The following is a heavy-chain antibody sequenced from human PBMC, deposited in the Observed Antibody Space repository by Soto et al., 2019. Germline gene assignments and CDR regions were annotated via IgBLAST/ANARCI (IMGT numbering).Heavy chain of an antibody. J-gene: IGHJ5*02. CDR3: ARGGYSSGYGWFDP. CDR2: IYHSGST. V-gene: IGHV4-34*01. D-gene: IGHD6-19*01. CDR1: GGSFSGYY. Sequence: QVQLQQWGAGLLKSSETLSLICAVYGGSFSGYYWSWIRQFPGKGLEWIGEIYHSGSTNYNPSLKSRVTISVDTSKNQFSLRLISVTAADTAVYYCARGGYSSGYGWFDPWGQGTLVTVSS.